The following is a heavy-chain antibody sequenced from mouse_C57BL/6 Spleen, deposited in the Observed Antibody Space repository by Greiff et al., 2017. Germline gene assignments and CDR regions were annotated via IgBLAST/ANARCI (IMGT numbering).Heavy chain of an antibody. CDR1: GYTFTSYW. CDR3: ARRGYGFLYAMDY. Sequence: VQLQQPGAELVMPGASVKLSCKASGYTFTSYWMHWVKQRPGQGLEWIGEIDPSDSYTNYNQKFKGKSTLTVDKSSSTAYMQLSSLTSEDSAVYYCARRGYGFLYAMDYWGQGTSVTVSS. D-gene: IGHD1-1*01. J-gene: IGHJ4*01. CDR2: IDPSDSYT. V-gene: IGHV1-69*01.